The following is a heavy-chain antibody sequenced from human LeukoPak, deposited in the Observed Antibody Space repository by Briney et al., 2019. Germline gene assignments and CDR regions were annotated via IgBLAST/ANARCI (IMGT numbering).Heavy chain of an antibody. Sequence: PSETLSLTCTVSGGSISSYYWSWIRQPPGKGLEWIGYIYYSGSTNYNPSLKSRVTISVDTSKNQFSLKLSSVTAADTAVYYCARRGTFWSGYNDYWCFDLWGRGTLVTVSS. J-gene: IGHJ2*01. CDR1: GGSISSYY. V-gene: IGHV4-59*01. CDR3: ARRGTFWSGYNDYWCFDL. D-gene: IGHD3-3*01. CDR2: IYYSGST.